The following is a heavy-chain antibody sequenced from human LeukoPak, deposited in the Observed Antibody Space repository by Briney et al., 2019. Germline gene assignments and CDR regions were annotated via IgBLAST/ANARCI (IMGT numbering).Heavy chain of an antibody. Sequence: PGGSLRLSCAASGFTFSSYAMHWVRQAPGKGLEWVAVISYDGSNKYYADSVKGRFTISRDNSKNTLYLQMNSLRAEDTAVYYCARAADTSGYHVVDFQHWGQGTLVTVSS. CDR3: ARAADTSGYHVVDFQH. J-gene: IGHJ1*01. D-gene: IGHD3-22*01. CDR1: GFTFSSYA. V-gene: IGHV3-30-3*01. CDR2: ISYDGSNK.